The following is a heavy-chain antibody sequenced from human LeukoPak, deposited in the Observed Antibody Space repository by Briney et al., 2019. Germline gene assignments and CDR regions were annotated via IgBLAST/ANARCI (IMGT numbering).Heavy chain of an antibody. CDR3: AKGRGYSGFVDAFDI. V-gene: IGHV3-23*01. CDR2: ISGSGGST. D-gene: IGHD5-12*01. Sequence: GGSLGLSCAASGFTFSSYAMSWVRQAPGKGLEWVSAISGSGGSTYHADSVKGRFTISRDNSKNTLYLQMNSLRAEDTAVYYCAKGRGYSGFVDAFDIWGQGTMVTVSS. J-gene: IGHJ3*02. CDR1: GFTFSSYA.